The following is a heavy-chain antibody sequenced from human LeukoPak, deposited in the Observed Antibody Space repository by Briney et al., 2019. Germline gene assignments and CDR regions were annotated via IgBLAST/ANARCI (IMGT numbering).Heavy chain of an antibody. CDR2: INPSGGST. Sequence: GASVKVSCKASGYTFTSYYMYWVRQAPGQGLEWMGIINPSGGSTGYAQKFQGRVTMTRDTSTSTVYMELSSLRSEDTAVYYCARDRALLWFGESYVDYWGQGTLVTVSS. D-gene: IGHD3-10*01. V-gene: IGHV1-46*01. CDR1: GYTFTSYY. J-gene: IGHJ4*02. CDR3: ARDRALLWFGESYVDY.